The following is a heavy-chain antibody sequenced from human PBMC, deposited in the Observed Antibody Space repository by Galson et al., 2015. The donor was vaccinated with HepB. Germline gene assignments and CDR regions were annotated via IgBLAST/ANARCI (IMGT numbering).Heavy chain of an antibody. V-gene: IGHV1-46*03. D-gene: IGHD5-24*01. Sequence: SVKVSCKVSGYTLTELSMHWVRQAPGQGLEWMGIINPSAGNTGYAQEFQGRVSMTRDTSTRTVYMDLSSLRSEDTAVYYCAREPRDGYRFDYWGQGTLVTVSS. J-gene: IGHJ4*02. CDR2: INPSAGNT. CDR1: GYTLTELS. CDR3: AREPRDGYRFDY.